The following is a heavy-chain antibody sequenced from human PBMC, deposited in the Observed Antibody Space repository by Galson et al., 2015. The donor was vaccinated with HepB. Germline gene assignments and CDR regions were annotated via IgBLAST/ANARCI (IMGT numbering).Heavy chain of an antibody. CDR1: GFTFSSYS. CDR3: ARAHLSYYDILTGYPIGYFDY. Sequence: LRLSCAASGFTFSSYSMNWVRQAPGKGLEWVSYISSSSSTIYYADSVKGRFTISRDNAKNSLYLQMNSLRAEDTAVYYCARAHLSYYDILTGYPIGYFDYWGQGTLVTVSS. CDR2: ISSSSSTI. V-gene: IGHV3-48*01. D-gene: IGHD3-9*01. J-gene: IGHJ4*02.